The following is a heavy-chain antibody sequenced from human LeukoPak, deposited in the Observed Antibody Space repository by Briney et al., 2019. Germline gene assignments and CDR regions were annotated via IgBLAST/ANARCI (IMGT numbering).Heavy chain of an antibody. Sequence: SETLSLTCTVSGGSISSYYWSWIRQPPGKGLEWIGYIFYSGSTNYNPSLKSRVTISVDTSKNQFSLKLSSVTAADTAVYYCARDRRANWYFDLWGRGTLVTVSS. CDR1: GGSISSYY. J-gene: IGHJ2*01. CDR2: IFYSGST. CDR3: ARDRRANWYFDL. V-gene: IGHV4-59*01.